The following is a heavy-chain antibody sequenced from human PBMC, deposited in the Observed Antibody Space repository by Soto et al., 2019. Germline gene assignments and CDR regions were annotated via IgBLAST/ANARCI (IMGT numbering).Heavy chain of an antibody. J-gene: IGHJ4*02. CDR2: VSSSSRYI. CDR3: ARDKGLRDLPDY. V-gene: IGHV3-21*01. CDR1: GFTFTDYS. Sequence: EVQLVESGGGLVKPGGSLRLSCAASGFTFTDYSMNWVRQAPGKGLEWVSSVSSSSRYIYYADSVKGRFTISRDNAQNSLYLQMNSLRVEDTAVYYCARDKGLRDLPDYWVQGALVTVSS.